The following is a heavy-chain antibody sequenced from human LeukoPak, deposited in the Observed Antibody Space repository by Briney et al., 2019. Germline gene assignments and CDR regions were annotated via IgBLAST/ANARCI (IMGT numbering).Heavy chain of an antibody. Sequence: GGSQRLSCAASGFTFSRHWMNWLRLAPGKGLEWVASIKQDGTETYHVDSVKGRFTISRDDAKNSLSLQMNSLRADDTAVYYCAGGPHYGSYVDFYDYWGQGTLVTVSS. CDR2: IKQDGTET. D-gene: IGHD4-11*01. CDR1: GFTFSRHW. J-gene: IGHJ4*02. CDR3: AGGPHYGSYVDFYDY. V-gene: IGHV3-7*04.